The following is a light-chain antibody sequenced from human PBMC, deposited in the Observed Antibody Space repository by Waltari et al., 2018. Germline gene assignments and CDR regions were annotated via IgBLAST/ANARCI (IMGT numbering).Light chain of an antibody. CDR3: QPSYSPLT. V-gene: IGKV1-39*01. J-gene: IGKJ4*01. Sequence: DFEMTQSPYSLSASGGDRVTITCRASQSSSAYLSWYPQKTGKAPTLPFYAASSLQSRVPSRFRGSGSGTEFPLTISSLPPVDFGTSACQPSYSPLTCGGRTKLEIK. CDR1: QSSSAY. CDR2: AAS.